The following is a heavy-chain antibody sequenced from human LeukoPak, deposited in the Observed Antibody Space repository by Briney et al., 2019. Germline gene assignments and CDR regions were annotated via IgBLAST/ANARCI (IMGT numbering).Heavy chain of an antibody. CDR2: ISGSGGST. J-gene: IGHJ6*03. Sequence: GGSLRLSCAASGFTFSSYAMSWVRQAPGKGLEWVSAISGSGGSTYYADSVKGRFTISRDNSKNTLYLQMNSLRAEDTAVYYCAKHRYCSSTSCPPYYYYYYYMDVWGKGTTVTVSS. V-gene: IGHV3-23*01. CDR3: AKHRYCSSTSCPPYYYYYYYMDV. CDR1: GFTFSSYA. D-gene: IGHD2-2*01.